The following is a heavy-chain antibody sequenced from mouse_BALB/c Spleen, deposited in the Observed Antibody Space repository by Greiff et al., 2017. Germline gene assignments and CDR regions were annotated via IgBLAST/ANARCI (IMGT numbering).Heavy chain of an antibody. D-gene: IGHD1-1*01. CDR3: ASYYYGSSYFDY. CDR2: IYPGDGDT. V-gene: IGHV1-87*01. J-gene: IGHJ2*01. CDR1: GYTFTSYW. Sequence: VQLQQSGAELARPGASVKLSCKASGYTFTSYWMQWVKQRPGQGLEWIGAIYPGDGDTRYTQKFKGKATLTADKSSSTAYMQLSSLASEDSAVYYCASYYYGSSYFDYWGQGTTLTVSS.